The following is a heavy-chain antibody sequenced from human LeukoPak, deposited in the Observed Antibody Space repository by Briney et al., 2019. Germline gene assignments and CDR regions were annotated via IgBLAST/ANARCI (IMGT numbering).Heavy chain of an antibody. CDR2: ISYDGSNK. Sequence: GGSLRLSCAASGFTFTSYAMHWVRQAPGKGLEWVAVISYDGSNKYYADSVKGRFTISRDNSKNTLYVQMNSLGAEDTAVYYCARDARGSGSYYSDYWGQGTLVTVSS. J-gene: IGHJ4*02. D-gene: IGHD1-26*01. CDR1: GFTFTSYA. CDR3: ARDARGSGSYYSDY. V-gene: IGHV3-30-3*01.